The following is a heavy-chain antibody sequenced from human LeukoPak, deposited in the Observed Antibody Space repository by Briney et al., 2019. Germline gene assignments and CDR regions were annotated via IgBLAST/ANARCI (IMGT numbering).Heavy chain of an antibody. CDR3: ARDGRAGSLFAY. D-gene: IGHD6-19*01. V-gene: IGHV4-59*01. J-gene: IGHJ4*02. CDR2: ISYSGST. Sequence: SETLSLTCTVSGGSISGYYWSWIRQPPGKGLEWVGYISYSGSTNYNPSLKSRVTISVDTSKNQFSLKLSSVTAADTAIYYCARDGRAGSLFAYWGQGTLLTVSS. CDR1: GGSISGYY.